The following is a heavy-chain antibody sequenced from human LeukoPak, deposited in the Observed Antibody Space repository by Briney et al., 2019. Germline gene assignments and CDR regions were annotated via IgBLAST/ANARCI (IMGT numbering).Heavy chain of an antibody. J-gene: IGHJ4*02. D-gene: IGHD3-10*01. Sequence: SETLSLTYTVSGGSISSGGYYWSWIRQHPGKGLEWIGYIYYSGSTYYNPSLKSRVTISVDTSKNQFSLKLSSVTAADTAVYYCARDSGTGSPRLDYWGQGTLVTVSS. CDR3: ARDSGTGSPRLDY. CDR1: GGSISSGGYY. V-gene: IGHV4-31*03. CDR2: IYYSGST.